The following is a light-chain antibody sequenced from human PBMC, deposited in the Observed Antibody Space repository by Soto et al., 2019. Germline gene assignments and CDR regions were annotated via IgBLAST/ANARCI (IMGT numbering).Light chain of an antibody. J-gene: IGKJ1*01. Sequence: EIVLTQSPATLSLSPGERATLSCRASQSVSNYLAWYQQKPGQAPRLLMYDTSNRAPGIPARFSGSGFGTDFILTISSLEPEDFALYFFQQRSNFFWTFGQGTKVDI. CDR1: QSVSNY. V-gene: IGKV3-11*01. CDR2: DTS. CDR3: QQRSNFFWT.